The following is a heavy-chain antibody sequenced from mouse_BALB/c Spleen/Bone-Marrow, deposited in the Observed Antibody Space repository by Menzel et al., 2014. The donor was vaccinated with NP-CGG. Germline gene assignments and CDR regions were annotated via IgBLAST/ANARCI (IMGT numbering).Heavy chain of an antibody. J-gene: IGHJ4*01. V-gene: IGHV5-12*02. Sequence: EVMLVESGGGLVQPGRSLKLSCATSGFTFSDYYMYWVRQTPEKRLEWVAYISNGGGSTYYPDTVKGRFTISRDNAKNTLYLQMSRLKSEDTAMYYCARQNYRGAMDYWGQGTSVTVSS. D-gene: IGHD2-14*01. CDR2: ISNGGGST. CDR1: GFTFSDYY. CDR3: ARQNYRGAMDY.